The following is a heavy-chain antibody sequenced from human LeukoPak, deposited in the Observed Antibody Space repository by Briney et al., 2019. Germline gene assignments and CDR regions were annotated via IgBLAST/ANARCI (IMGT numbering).Heavy chain of an antibody. J-gene: IGHJ6*03. V-gene: IGHV3-21*01. CDR3: ARITISYMDV. CDR1: GFTFSSYS. D-gene: IGHD3-3*01. Sequence: PGGSLSLSCAASGFTFSSYSMNWVRQAPGKGLEWVSSISSSSSYIYYADSVKGRFTISRDNAKNSLYLQMNSLRAEDTGVCYCARITISYMDVWGKGTTVTVSS. CDR2: ISSSSSYI.